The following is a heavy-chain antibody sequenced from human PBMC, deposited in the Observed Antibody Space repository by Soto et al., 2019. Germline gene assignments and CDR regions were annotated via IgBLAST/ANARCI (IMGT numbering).Heavy chain of an antibody. CDR1: GGSISSGDYY. D-gene: IGHD6-6*01. V-gene: IGHV4-30-4*01. Sequence: SETLSLTCTVSGGSISSGDYYWSWIRQHPGKGMAMIGYSYYSGSTYCNPSLKSRVTVSVDTSKNQFSLELSSVTAADTGVYYCARDQEKYYYYYGMDVWGQGTTVTVSS. CDR2: SYYSGST. CDR3: ARDQEKYYYYYGMDV. J-gene: IGHJ6*02.